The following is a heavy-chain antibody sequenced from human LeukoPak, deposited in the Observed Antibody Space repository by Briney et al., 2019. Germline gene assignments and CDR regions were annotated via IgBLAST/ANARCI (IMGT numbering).Heavy chain of an antibody. CDR3: ARNGYYYDSSGYFDDY. CDR2: INPSGGST. J-gene: IGHJ4*02. D-gene: IGHD3-22*01. CDR1: GYTFTSYY. Sequence: ASVKVSCKASGYTFTSYYMHWVRQAPGQGLEWMGIINPSGGSTSYAQKFQGRVTITADKSTSTAYMELSSLRSEDTAVYYCARNGYYYDSSGYFDDYWGQGTLVTVSS. V-gene: IGHV1-46*01.